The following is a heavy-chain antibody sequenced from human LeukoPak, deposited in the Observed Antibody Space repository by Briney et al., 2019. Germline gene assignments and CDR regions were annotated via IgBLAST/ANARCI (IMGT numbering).Heavy chain of an antibody. CDR1: GGSISGYY. V-gene: IGHV4-59*08. CDR2: IYSSGRT. J-gene: IGHJ4*02. Sequence: ASETLSLTCTVSGGSISGYYWSWIRQPPGKGLEYIGYIYSSGRTNYNPSLKGRVTMSVDTSKNQVSLRVTSVTAADTAVYYCARQTSYRNWGDFDYWGQGTLVTVSS. D-gene: IGHD7-27*01. CDR3: ARQTSYRNWGDFDY.